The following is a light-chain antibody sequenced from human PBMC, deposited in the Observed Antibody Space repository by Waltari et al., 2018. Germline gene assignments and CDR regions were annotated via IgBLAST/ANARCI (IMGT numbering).Light chain of an antibody. J-gene: IGLJ2*01. CDR1: SSAVGGYND. V-gene: IGLV2-8*01. CDR2: EVS. Sequence: QSALTQPPSASGSPGQSVTISCPGTSSAVGGYNDVPWYQQHPGKAPKLMIYEVSKRPSGVPDRFSGSKSGNTASLTVSGLQAEDEADYYCSSYAGSNKVVFGGGTKLTVL. CDR3: SSYAGSNKVV.